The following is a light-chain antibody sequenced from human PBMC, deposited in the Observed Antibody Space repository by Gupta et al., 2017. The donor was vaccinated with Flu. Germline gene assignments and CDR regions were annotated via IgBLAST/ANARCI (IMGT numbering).Light chain of an antibody. CDR1: ESVNNK. V-gene: IGKV3-15*01. CDR3: QQYYTWSLIT. Sequence: EIVMTQSPATLSVSPGESATLSCRASESVNNKLAWYQQKPGQAPRLLIYGASTRATGIPARFSGSGSRTEXTLTISXLQSEDFAVYYCQQYYTWSLITFGXGTKVDFK. J-gene: IGKJ3*01. CDR2: GAS.